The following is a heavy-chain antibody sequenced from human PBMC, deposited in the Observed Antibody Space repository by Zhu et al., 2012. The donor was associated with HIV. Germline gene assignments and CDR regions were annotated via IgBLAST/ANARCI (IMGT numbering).Heavy chain of an antibody. J-gene: IGHJ4*02. CDR1: GGSISNYY. D-gene: IGHD3-22*01. CDR2: IYSSGST. CDR3: ARGRYESSGYCLDY. Sequence: QVQLQESGPGLVEPSETLSLTCSISGGSISNYYWTWIRRSAGKGLEWIGRIYSSGSTVYYPSLKSRVTMSLDTSRNQFSLRLTSVTAADTAVYYCARGRYESSGYCLDYWGQGILVTVTS. V-gene: IGHV4-4*07.